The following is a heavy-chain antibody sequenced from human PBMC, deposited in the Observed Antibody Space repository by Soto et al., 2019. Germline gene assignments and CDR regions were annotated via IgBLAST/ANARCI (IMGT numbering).Heavy chain of an antibody. CDR3: AKSLNEDYIWGSYPTGGDAFDI. V-gene: IGHV3-23*01. Sequence: GGSLRLSCAASGFTFSSYAMSWVRQAPGKGLEWVSAISGSGGSTYYADSVKGRFTISRDNSKNTLYLQMNSLRAEDTAVYYCAKSLNEDYIWGSYPTGGDAFDIWGQGTMVTVSS. D-gene: IGHD3-16*02. CDR1: GFTFSSYA. CDR2: ISGSGGST. J-gene: IGHJ3*02.